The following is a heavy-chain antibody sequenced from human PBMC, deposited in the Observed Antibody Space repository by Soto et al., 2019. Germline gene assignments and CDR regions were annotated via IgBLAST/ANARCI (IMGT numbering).Heavy chain of an antibody. CDR2: ISGSGGST. CDR1: GFTFSSYA. V-gene: IGHV3-23*01. CDR3: AKDPPRITMVRGVPDY. Sequence: GGSLRLSCAASGFTFSSYAMSWVRQAPGKGLEWVSAISGSGGSTYYADSVKGRFTISRDNSKNALYLQMNSLRAEDTAVYYCAKDPPRITMVRGVPDYWGQGTLVTVSS. D-gene: IGHD3-10*01. J-gene: IGHJ4*02.